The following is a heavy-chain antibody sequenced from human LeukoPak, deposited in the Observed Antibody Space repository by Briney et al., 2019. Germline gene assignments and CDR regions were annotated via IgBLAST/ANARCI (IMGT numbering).Heavy chain of an antibody. CDR2: ISYDGSTK. J-gene: IGHJ4*02. Sequence: GRSLRLSCEASGFTFSNYAMHWVRRAPGKRLEWVALISYDGSTKHYADSVKGRFTISRDNSKNTLSLQINSLRSEDTAVYYCAKDLHYYGPGSSPQYWGQGTLVTVSS. CDR3: AKDLHYYGPGSSPQY. CDR1: GFTFSNYA. D-gene: IGHD3-10*01. V-gene: IGHV3-30*18.